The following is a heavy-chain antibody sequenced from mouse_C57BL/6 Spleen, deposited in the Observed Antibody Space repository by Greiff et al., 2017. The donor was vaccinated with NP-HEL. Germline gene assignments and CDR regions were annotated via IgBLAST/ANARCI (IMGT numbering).Heavy chain of an antibody. V-gene: IGHV14-2*01. CDR3: ANDYDDY. D-gene: IGHD2-4*01. CDR1: GFNIKDYY. Sequence: VQLQQSGAELVKPGASVKLSCTASGFNIKDYYMHWVKQRTEQGLEWIGRIDPEDGETKYAPNFQGKATITADTSSNTAYLQLSSLTSEDTAVYYCANDYDDYWGQGTTLTVSS. J-gene: IGHJ2*01. CDR2: IDPEDGET.